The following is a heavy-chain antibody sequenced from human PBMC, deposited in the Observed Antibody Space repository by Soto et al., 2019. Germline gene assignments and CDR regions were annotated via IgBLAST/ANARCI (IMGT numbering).Heavy chain of an antibody. V-gene: IGHV4-30-4*01. CDR1: GGSISSGDYY. CDR3: ARDGGSSWYFWFDP. CDR2: IYYSGST. D-gene: IGHD6-13*01. J-gene: IGHJ5*02. Sequence: SETLSLTCTVSGGSISSGDYYWSWIRQPPGKGLEWIGYIYYSGSTYYNPSLKSRVTISVDTSKNQFSLKLSSVTAADTAVYYCARDGGSSWYFWFDPWGQGTLVTVSS.